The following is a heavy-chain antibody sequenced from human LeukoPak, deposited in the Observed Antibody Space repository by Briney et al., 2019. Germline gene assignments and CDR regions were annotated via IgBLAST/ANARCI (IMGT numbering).Heavy chain of an antibody. D-gene: IGHD2-15*01. CDR3: TRFVVVVAAEGVPHYYYGMDV. V-gene: IGHV1-8*01. CDR1: GYSFTSYD. J-gene: IGHJ6*02. CDR2: MNPNSGNT. Sequence: ASVKVSCKASGYSFTSYDINWVRQATGQGLEWMGWMNPNSGNTGDAQKFQRRVTMTGTTSISTAYMELSSLPSEDTAVYYCTRFVVVVAAEGVPHYYYGMDVWGQETTVTVSS.